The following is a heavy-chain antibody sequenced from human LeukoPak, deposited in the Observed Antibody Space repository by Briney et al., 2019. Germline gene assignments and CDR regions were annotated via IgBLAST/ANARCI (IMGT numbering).Heavy chain of an antibody. CDR3: AKADRRSDLPYYFDY. CDR2: ISGSGDST. J-gene: IGHJ4*02. Sequence: PGGSLRLSCAASGFTFSTYGTSWVRQAPGKGLAWVSGISGSGDSTYYADSVRGRFTISRDNSKNTLFLQMNSLRAEDTAVYYCAKADRRSDLPYYFDYWGQGTLVTVSS. CDR1: GFTFSTYG. V-gene: IGHV3-23*01.